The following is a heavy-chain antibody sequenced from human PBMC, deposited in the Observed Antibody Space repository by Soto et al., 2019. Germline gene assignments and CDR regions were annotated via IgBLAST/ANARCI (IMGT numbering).Heavy chain of an antibody. CDR1: GGTFSSYA. J-gene: IGHJ6*02. Sequence: GASVKVSCKASGGTFSSYAISWVRQAPGQGVEWMGGIIPIFGTANYGQKFQGRVTITADKSTSTDEMELSSVRYEETAVNYCASCRDGYNLRHYYYAMDVWGQGTTVTLSS. CDR3: ASCRDGYNLRHYYYAMDV. V-gene: IGHV1-69*06. D-gene: IGHD5-12*01. CDR2: IIPIFGTA.